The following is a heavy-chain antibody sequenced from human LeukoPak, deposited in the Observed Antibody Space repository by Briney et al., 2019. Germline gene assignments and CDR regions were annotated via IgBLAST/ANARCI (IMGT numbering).Heavy chain of an antibody. V-gene: IGHV4-39*01. D-gene: IGHD3-10*01. CDR2: VFYNGDT. Sequence: SETLSLTCAVSGGSIIISGYYWAWIRQPPGKGLEWIGSVFYNGDTYYNPSLRSRVTISVDTSKNQFSLKLSSVTAAGTAVYYCARRGYYGSGSYLYYFDYWGQGTLVTVSS. CDR1: GGSIIISGYY. J-gene: IGHJ4*02. CDR3: ARRGYYGSGSYLYYFDY.